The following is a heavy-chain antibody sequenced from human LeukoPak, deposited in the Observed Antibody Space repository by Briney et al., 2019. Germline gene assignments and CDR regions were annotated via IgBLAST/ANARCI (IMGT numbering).Heavy chain of an antibody. V-gene: IGHV1-69*13. J-gene: IGHJ6*02. Sequence: SVKVSCKASGGTFSSYAISWVRQAPGQGLEWMGGIIPIFGTANYAQKFQGRVTITADESTSTAYMELSSLRSEDTAVYYCARDTPTRPLYYYYYYGMDVWGQGTTVTVSS. CDR2: IIPIFGTA. CDR1: GGTFSSYA. CDR3: ARDTPTRPLYYYYYYGMDV.